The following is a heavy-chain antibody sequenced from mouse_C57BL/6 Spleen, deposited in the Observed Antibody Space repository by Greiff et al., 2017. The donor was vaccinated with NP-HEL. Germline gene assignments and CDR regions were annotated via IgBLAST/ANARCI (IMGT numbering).Heavy chain of an antibody. Sequence: VQRVESGAELARPGASVKMSCKASGYTFTSYTMHWVKQRPGQGLEWIGYINPSSGYTKYNQKFKDKATLTADKSSSTAYMQLSSLTSEDSAVYYCAREYAMDYWGQGTSVTVSS. J-gene: IGHJ4*01. CDR2: INPSSGYT. CDR3: AREYAMDY. V-gene: IGHV1-4*01. CDR1: GYTFTSYT.